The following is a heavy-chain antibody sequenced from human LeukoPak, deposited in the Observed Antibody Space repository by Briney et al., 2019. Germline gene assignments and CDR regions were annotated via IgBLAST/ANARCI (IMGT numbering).Heavy chain of an antibody. Sequence: SETLSLTCTVSGGSISSYYWSWIRQPPGKGLEWIGYIYYSGNTNYNPSLKSRVTISVDTSKNQFSLKLSSVTAADTAVYYCARGIIVGATWGENDNWFDPWGQGTLVTVSS. CDR1: GGSISSYY. CDR2: IYYSGNT. D-gene: IGHD1-26*01. CDR3: ARGIIVGATWGENDNWFDP. J-gene: IGHJ5*02. V-gene: IGHV4-59*01.